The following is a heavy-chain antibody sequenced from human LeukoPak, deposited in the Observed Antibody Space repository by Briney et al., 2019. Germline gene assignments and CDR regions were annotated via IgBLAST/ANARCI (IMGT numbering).Heavy chain of an antibody. CDR2: INPNSGGT. V-gene: IGHV1-2*02. CDR1: GYTFTGYY. D-gene: IGHD3-10*01. Sequence: GASVKVFCKASGYTFTGYYMHWVRQAPGQGLEWMGWINPNSGGTNYVQKFQGMVTMTRDTSISTAYMELSRLRSDDTAVYYCARDVDSVRGVTINLFDPWGQGTLVTVSS. CDR3: ARDVDSVRGVTINLFDP. J-gene: IGHJ5*02.